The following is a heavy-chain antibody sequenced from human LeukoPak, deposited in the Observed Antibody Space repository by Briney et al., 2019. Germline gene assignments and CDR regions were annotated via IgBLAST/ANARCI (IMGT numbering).Heavy chain of an antibody. CDR2: IQYDGSKK. CDR3: ARAGYSSTWYSRYFDL. Sequence: GGSLRLSCVASGFTFSSNGMHWVRQAPGKGLEWVTFIQYDGSKKYYADSVKGRFTISRENAKNSLYLQVNSLRAGDTAVYYCARAGYSSTWYSRYFDLWGRGTLVTVSS. D-gene: IGHD6-13*01. CDR1: GFTFSSNG. J-gene: IGHJ2*01. V-gene: IGHV3-30*02.